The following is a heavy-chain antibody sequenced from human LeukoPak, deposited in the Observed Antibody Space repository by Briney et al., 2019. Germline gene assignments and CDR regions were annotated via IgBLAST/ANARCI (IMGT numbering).Heavy chain of an antibody. V-gene: IGHV3-73*01. CDR2: IRSKINSYAT. CDR1: GFTFSGSA. D-gene: IGHD2-8*01. Sequence: GRSLRLSCAASGFTFSGSAMHWVRQAPGKGLEWVGRIRSKINSYATTYAASLKGRFTVSRDDSKNTTYLQMNSLKTEDTAVYYCTCTPWDTNGLDYWGQGTLVTVSS. CDR3: TCTPWDTNGLDY. J-gene: IGHJ4*02.